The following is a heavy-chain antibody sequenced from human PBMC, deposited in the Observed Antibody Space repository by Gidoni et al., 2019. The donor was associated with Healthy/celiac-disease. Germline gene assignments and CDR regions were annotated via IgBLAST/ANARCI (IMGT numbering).Heavy chain of an antibody. J-gene: IGHJ4*02. V-gene: IGHV4-59*03. CDR3: ALGQLVLDY. Sequence: QLQLQESRPGLVKPSETLSPTCPVSGGSISSYYWSWIRQPPGKGLEWIGYIYNSGSTNYNPSLKSRVTISVDTSKNQVSLKLSSVTAADTAVYYCALGQLVLDYWGQGTLVTVSS. CDR1: GGSISSYY. D-gene: IGHD6-6*01. CDR2: IYNSGST.